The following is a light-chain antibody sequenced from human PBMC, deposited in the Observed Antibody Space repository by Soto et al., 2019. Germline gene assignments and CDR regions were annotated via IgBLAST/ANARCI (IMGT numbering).Light chain of an antibody. V-gene: IGLV2-14*01. CDR3: SSYTTNSAQV. CDR2: EVF. Sequence: QSVLTQPASVSASPGQSISISCTGTSNDIGAFDYVSWYQQHPGKAPKLIIFEVFNRPPGVSTRFSGSKSGSTASLTISGLQAEDEADYFCSSYTTNSAQVFGGGTKVTVL. J-gene: IGLJ2*01. CDR1: SNDIGAFDY.